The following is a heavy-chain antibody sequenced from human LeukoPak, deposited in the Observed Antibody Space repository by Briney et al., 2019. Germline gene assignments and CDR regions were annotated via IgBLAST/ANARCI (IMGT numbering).Heavy chain of an antibody. J-gene: IGHJ5*02. CDR2: ISSSSSYI. CDR3: ATSGYSGYDRPT. CDR1: GFTFSSYS. D-gene: IGHD5-12*01. V-gene: IGHV3-21*04. Sequence: GGSLRLSCAASGFTFSSYSMNWVRQAPGKGLEWVSSISSSSSYIYYADSVKGRFTITRDNSRNTVDLEMDSLRVEDTAVYYCATSGYSGYDRPTWGQGTQVTVSS.